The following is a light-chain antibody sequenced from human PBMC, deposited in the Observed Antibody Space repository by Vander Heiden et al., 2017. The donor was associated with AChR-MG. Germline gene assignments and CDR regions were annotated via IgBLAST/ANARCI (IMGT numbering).Light chain of an antibody. J-gene: IGLJ2*01. CDR2: SNN. CDR3: AAWDDSLNGVV. V-gene: IGLV1-44*01. Sequence: QSVLTQPPSASGPPGQWVTISCSGSSSNIGGNTVNWYHQLPGTTPKLLMFSNNQRPSGVPDRFSGSKSGSKAALAISGLQSEDEADYYCAAWDDSLNGVVFGGGTKLTVL. CDR1: SSNIGGNT.